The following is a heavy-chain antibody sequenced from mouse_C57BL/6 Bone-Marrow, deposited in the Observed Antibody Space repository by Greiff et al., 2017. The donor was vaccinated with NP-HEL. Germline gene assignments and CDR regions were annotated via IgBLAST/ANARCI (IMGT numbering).Heavy chain of an antibody. CDR1: GFSLTSYG. CDR3: AKKTPLYYGNYRWYFDV. D-gene: IGHD2-1*01. J-gene: IGHJ1*03. Sequence: VQLQQSGPGLVQPSQSLSITCTVSGFSLTSYGVHWVRQSPGKGLEWLGVIWRGGSTDYNAAFMSRLSLTKDNSKSQVFFKFNSLQADYTAIYYCAKKTPLYYGNYRWYFDVWGTGTTVTVSS. CDR2: IWRGGST. V-gene: IGHV2-5*01.